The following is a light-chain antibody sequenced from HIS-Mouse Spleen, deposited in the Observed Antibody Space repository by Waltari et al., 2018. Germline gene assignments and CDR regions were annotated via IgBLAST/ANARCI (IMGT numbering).Light chain of an antibody. J-gene: IGLJ2*01. V-gene: IGLV2-14*03. CDR3: SSYTSSSTEV. CDR2: DVS. CDR1: SSDVGGYNY. Sequence: QSALTQPASVSGSPGQSITIPCTGTSSDVGGYNYVSWYQQHPGKAPTLMIYDVSNRPSGVSNRCSGSKSGNTASLTISGLQAEDEADYYCSSYTSSSTEVFGGGTKLTVL.